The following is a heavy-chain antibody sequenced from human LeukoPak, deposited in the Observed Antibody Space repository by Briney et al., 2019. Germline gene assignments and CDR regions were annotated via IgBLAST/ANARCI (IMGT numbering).Heavy chain of an antibody. V-gene: IGHV4-4*07. CDR3: ARGAATYDFQY. CDR2: IHTNDGT. D-gene: IGHD6-25*01. CDR1: GGSISGYY. Sequence: SETLSLTCTVSGGSISGYYWICVRQPAGKGLEWIGRIHTNDGTNFNPSLKSRVTMSLDTCKNQFSLKLTSVTAADTAVYYCARGAATYDFQYWGQGTLVAVSS. J-gene: IGHJ1*01.